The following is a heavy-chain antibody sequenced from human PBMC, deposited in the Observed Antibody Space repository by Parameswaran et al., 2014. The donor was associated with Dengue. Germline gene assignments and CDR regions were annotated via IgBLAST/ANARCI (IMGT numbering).Heavy chain of an antibody. CDR2: IRSKAYGGTT. CDR3: TEPPRYGDIPLRRGR. Sequence: RWIRQPQEGLEWVGFIRSKAYGGTTEYAASVKGRFTISRDDSKSIAYLQMNSLKTEDTAVYYCTEPPRYGDIPLRRGRGGQGTLVTVSS. V-gene: IGHV3-49*02. J-gene: IGHJ4*02. D-gene: IGHD4-17*01.